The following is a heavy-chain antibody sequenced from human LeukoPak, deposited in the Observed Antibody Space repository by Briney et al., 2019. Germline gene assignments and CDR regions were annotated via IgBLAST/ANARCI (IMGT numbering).Heavy chain of an antibody. J-gene: IGHJ4*02. D-gene: IGHD3-10*02. Sequence: GGSLRLSCAASGFTFSSYSMNWVRQAPGKGLEWVAVIWYDGSNKYYADSVKGRFTISRDNSKNTLYLQMNSLRAEDTAVYYCASISTRLEGEADYWGQGTLVTVSS. CDR3: ASISTRLEGEADY. CDR1: GFTFSSYS. CDR2: IWYDGSNK. V-gene: IGHV3-33*08.